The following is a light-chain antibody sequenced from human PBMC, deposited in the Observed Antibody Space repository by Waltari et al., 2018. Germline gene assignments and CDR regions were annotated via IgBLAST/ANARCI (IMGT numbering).Light chain of an antibody. CDR1: QSISRY. CDR2: QSS. J-gene: IGKJ1*01. V-gene: IGKV3-20*01. Sequence: EIMLTQSPDTLSLSPGERATLSCRASQSISRYLVWYQQKPGQAPSLLIYQSSIRATGIPDRFSGSGYGADFSLTISKLEPEDFAVYYCQNHERLPAVFGQGTKVEIK. CDR3: QNHERLPAV.